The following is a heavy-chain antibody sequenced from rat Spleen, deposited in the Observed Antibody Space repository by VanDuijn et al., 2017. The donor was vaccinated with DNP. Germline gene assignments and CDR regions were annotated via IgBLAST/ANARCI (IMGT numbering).Heavy chain of an antibody. D-gene: IGHD4-3*01. J-gene: IGHJ3*01. Sequence: QVQLQQSGAELANPGSSVKISCKASGYTFTSYYISWMKQTTGQGPEYIGYINMGSGGTNYNEKFKGKATLTVDQSSSTAFMQLSSLTPDDSAVYFCAKWSSGLFAYWGQGTLVTVSS. CDR3: AKWSSGLFAY. CDR1: GYTFTSYY. CDR2: INMGSGGT. V-gene: IGHV1-43*01.